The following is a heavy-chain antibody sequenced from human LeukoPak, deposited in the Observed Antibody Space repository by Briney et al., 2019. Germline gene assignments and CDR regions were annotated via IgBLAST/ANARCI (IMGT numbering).Heavy chain of an antibody. V-gene: IGHV3-20*04. CDR2: INWNGANT. D-gene: IGHD6-19*01. CDR1: GFKFDDYG. CDR3: AKYSSGSLRAFDI. Sequence: GGSLRLSCAASGFKFDDYGMSWVRQAPGKGLEWVSGINWNGANTGYVDSVKGRFTISRDNAKNSLYLQMNSLRAEDTAFYYCAKYSSGSLRAFDIWGQGTMVTVSS. J-gene: IGHJ3*02.